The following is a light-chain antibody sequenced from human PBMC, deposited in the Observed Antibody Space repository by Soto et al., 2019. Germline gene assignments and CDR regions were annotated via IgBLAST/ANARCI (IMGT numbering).Light chain of an antibody. J-gene: IGKJ1*01. CDR1: QSVSSN. CDR3: QHYYNWPRT. CDR2: GAS. V-gene: IGKV3-15*01. Sequence: EIVMTQSPATLSVSPGERATLSCRASQSVSSNLAWYQQKHGQAPRLLIYGASTRATGIPARFSGSGSVTEFTLTVGSLQSEAFAVYYCQHYYNWPRTFGQGTKVEIK.